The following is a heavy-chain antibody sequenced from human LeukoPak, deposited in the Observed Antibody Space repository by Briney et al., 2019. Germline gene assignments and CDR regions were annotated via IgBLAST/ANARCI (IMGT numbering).Heavy chain of an antibody. CDR3: AKHGGYSSFHY. CDR1: GLTYTNYA. D-gene: IGHD3-22*01. CDR2: ISGSGDST. Sequence: GGSQRLSCAASGLTYTNYAMGWVRQAPGKGLEWVSSISGSGDSTYYADSVKCRFTVSRDDSKSTLYLQMNNLSAEDTAVFYCAKHGGYSSFHYWGQGTVASASS. V-gene: IGHV3-23*01. J-gene: IGHJ1*01.